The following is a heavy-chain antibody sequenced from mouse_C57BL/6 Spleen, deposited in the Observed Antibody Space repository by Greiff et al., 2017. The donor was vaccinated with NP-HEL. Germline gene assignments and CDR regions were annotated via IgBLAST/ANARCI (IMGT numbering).Heavy chain of an antibody. J-gene: IGHJ3*01. CDR1: GYTFTDYN. Sequence: VQLKQSGPELVKPGASVKIPCKASGYTFTDYNMDWVKQSHGKSLEWIGDINPNNGGTIYNQKFKGKATLTVDKSSSTAYMELRSLTSEDTAVYYCARSLEGFAYWGQGTLVTVSA. V-gene: IGHV1-18*01. CDR3: ARSLEGFAY. CDR2: INPNNGGT.